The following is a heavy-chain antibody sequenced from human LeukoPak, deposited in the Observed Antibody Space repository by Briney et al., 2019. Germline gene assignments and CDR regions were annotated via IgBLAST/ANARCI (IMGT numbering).Heavy chain of an antibody. Sequence: KPSETLSLTCTVSGGSISSSSYYWGWIRQPPGTGLEWIGSIYYSGSTYYNPSLKSRVTISVDTSKNQFSLKLSSVTAADTAVYYCAMFWSGLNNYFDYWGQGTLVTVSS. CDR2: IYYSGST. V-gene: IGHV4-39*07. CDR3: AMFWSGLNNYFDY. J-gene: IGHJ4*02. D-gene: IGHD3-3*01. CDR1: GGSISSSSYY.